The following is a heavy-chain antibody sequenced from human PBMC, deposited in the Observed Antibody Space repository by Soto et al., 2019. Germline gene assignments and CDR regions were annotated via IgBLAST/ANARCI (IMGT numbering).Heavy chain of an antibody. CDR3: ASDQVYAIPSSYYGMDV. V-gene: IGHV1-18*04. J-gene: IGHJ6*02. D-gene: IGHD2-8*01. Sequence: ASVKVSCKASIYTFTSYGISWVRQAPGQGHEWTGWISAYNGNTNYAQNLQGRDTITTDTYTSTAYMDLRSLRSDDTVVYYCASDQVYAIPSSYYGMDVRGQGTTVTGS. CDR2: ISAYNGNT. CDR1: IYTFTSYG.